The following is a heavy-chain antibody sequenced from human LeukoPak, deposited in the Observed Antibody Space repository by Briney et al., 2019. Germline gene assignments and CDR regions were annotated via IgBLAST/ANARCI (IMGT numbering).Heavy chain of an antibody. J-gene: IGHJ4*02. CDR1: GGSISRYY. CDR2: VYASGST. Sequence: SETLSLTCTVSGGSISRYYWSWIRQPAGKGLEWIGRVYASGSTSYNPSLKSRVTMSVDTSKNQFSLKLSSVTAADTAVYYCARHHYQLSALDYWGQGTLVTVSS. V-gene: IGHV4-4*07. CDR3: ARHHYQLSALDY. D-gene: IGHD2-2*01.